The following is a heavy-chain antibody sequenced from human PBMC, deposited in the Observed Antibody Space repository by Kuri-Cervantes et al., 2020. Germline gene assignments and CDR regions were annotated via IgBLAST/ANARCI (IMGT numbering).Heavy chain of an antibody. V-gene: IGHV4-4*02. Sequence: SETLSLTCAVSGGSISSSNWWSWVRQPPGKGLKWIGEIYHSGSTNYNPSLKSRVTISVDKSKNQFSLKLSSVTAADTAVYYCARAVNSSSSVFVFWAGYFDYWGQGTLVTVSS. D-gene: IGHD6-6*01. CDR2: IYHSGST. J-gene: IGHJ4*02. CDR3: ARAVNSSSSVFVFWAGYFDY. CDR1: GGSISSSNW.